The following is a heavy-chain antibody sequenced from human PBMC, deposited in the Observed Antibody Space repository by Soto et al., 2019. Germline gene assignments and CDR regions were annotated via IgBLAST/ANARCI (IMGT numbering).Heavy chain of an antibody. D-gene: IGHD3-16*01. CDR2: IYWDADK. J-gene: IGHJ3*02. CDR1: GFSLNTSAVG. Sequence: QITLKESGPTLVKPTQTLTLTCTFSGFSLNTSAVGVGWIRQPPGKALEWLALIYWDADKRYNPSLKSRLTITKDPSKNPVVIKMSNMDPVDTATYSCAQREGDDYVWGSYKDAFDIWGQGTMVTVSS. V-gene: IGHV2-5*02. CDR3: AQREGDDYVWGSYKDAFDI.